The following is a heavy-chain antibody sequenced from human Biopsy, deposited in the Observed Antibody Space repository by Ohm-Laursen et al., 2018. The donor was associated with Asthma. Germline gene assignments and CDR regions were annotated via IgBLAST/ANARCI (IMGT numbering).Heavy chain of an antibody. CDR2: INPNSGGT. V-gene: IGHV1-2*06. D-gene: IGHD7-27*01. CDR3: ARGQKSPGDRWFDP. Sequence: ASVKVSCKASGYTFIGSPIHWVRQAPGQGLEWLGRINPNSGGTNYAQKFQGRVTMTSDTSISTAYMELSRLRSDDTALYYCARGQKSPGDRWFDPWGQGTLVTVSS. J-gene: IGHJ5*02. CDR1: GYTFIGSP.